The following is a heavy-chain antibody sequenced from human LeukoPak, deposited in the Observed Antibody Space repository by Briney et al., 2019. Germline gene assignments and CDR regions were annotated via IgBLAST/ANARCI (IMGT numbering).Heavy chain of an antibody. D-gene: IGHD1-7*01. Sequence: SETLSLTCTVSGGSVSSGSYYWSWIRQPPGKGLEWIGYIYYSGSTNYNPSLKSRVTISVDTSKNQFSLKLSSVTAADTAVYYCARVSGHTLLKIGNYEPDYWGQGTLVTVSS. CDR1: GGSVSSGSYY. V-gene: IGHV4-61*01. CDR3: ARVSGHTLLKIGNYEPDY. CDR2: IYYSGST. J-gene: IGHJ4*02.